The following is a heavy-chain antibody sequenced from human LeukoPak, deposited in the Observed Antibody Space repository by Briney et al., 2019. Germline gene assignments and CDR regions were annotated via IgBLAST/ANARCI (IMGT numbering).Heavy chain of an antibody. D-gene: IGHD6-13*01. CDR2: ISGNGVST. J-gene: IGHJ4*02. Sequence: GGSLRLSCAASGFTFSTYAMSWVRQAPGKGLEWVSTISGNGVSTYYANSVKGRFTISRDNSKNTLWLQMNSLIAEDTDLYYCAKPQYDSSWYYFDYWGQGTLVTVSS. V-gene: IGHV3-23*01. CDR1: GFTFSTYA. CDR3: AKPQYDSSWYYFDY.